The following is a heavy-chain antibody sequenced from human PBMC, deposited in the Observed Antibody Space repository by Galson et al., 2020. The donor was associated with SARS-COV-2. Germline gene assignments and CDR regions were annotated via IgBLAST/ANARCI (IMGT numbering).Heavy chain of an antibody. Sequence: SETLSLTCTVSGGSINSSSDDWGWIRQPPGQGLEWIGSIYSSGSTYYNPSLESRVTISVDTSKNQFSLKLRSVTAADTAVYSCARRYSDYDGGYFDYWGQGTLVTVSS. CDR1: GGSINSSSDD. J-gene: IGHJ4*02. CDR3: ARRYSDYDGGYFDY. CDR2: IYSSGST. D-gene: IGHD5-12*01. V-gene: IGHV4-39*01.